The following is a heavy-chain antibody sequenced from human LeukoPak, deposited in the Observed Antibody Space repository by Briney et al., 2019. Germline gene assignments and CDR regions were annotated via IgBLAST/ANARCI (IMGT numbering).Heavy chain of an antibody. V-gene: IGHV1-18*04. J-gene: IGHJ4*02. Sequence: ASVKVSCKASGYTFTGYGISWVRQAPGQGLEWMGWIGAYNGNTNYAQKLQGRVTMTTDTSTSTAYMELRSLRSDDTAVYYCARWGGYDNIGDDFYFDYWGQGSLVTVSS. D-gene: IGHD5-12*01. CDR3: ARWGGYDNIGDDFYFDY. CDR2: IGAYNGNT. CDR1: GYTFTGYG.